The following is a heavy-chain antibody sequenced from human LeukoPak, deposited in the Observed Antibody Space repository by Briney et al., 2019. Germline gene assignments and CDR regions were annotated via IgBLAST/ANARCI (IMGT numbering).Heavy chain of an antibody. Sequence: HPGGSLRLSCAASGFTFSSYGMHWVRQAPGKGLEWVAVIWYDGSNKYYADSVKGRFTISRDNSKNTLYLQMNSLRAEDTAVYYCARALYCSSTSCFYSDYWGQGTLVTVSS. D-gene: IGHD2-2*01. V-gene: IGHV3-33*01. CDR3: ARALYCSSTSCFYSDY. CDR1: GFTFSSYG. J-gene: IGHJ4*02. CDR2: IWYDGSNK.